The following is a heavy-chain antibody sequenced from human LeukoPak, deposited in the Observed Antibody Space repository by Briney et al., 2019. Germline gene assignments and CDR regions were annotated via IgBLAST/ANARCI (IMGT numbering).Heavy chain of an antibody. CDR2: ISTGGST. D-gene: IGHD6-13*01. Sequence: PSETLSLTCTVSGGSISSYYWSWVRQPAGEGLEWIGRISTGGSTDYNPSLESRLTMSVDTSQNQFSLRLSSVTAADTAVYYCARDGSSSWPFDFWGQGTLVTVSS. J-gene: IGHJ4*02. CDR3: ARDGSSSWPFDF. V-gene: IGHV4-4*07. CDR1: GGSISSYY.